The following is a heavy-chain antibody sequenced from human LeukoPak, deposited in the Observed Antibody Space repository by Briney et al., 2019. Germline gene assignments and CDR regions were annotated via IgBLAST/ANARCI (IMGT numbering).Heavy chain of an antibody. J-gene: IGHJ4*02. D-gene: IGHD3-10*01. V-gene: IGHV4-4*07. Sequence: SETLSLTCTFSGDSISNYYWSWIRQPAEKELEWIGRIYTSGNTNYNPPLKSRVTMSVDTSKNQFSLKLTSVTAADTAVYYCARGSSGGYHYFDYWGQGILVTVSS. CDR2: IYTSGNT. CDR3: ARGSSGGYHYFDY. CDR1: GDSISNYY.